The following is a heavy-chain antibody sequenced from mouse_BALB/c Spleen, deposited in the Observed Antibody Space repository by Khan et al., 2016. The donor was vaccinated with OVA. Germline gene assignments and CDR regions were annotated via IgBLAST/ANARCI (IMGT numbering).Heavy chain of an antibody. V-gene: IGHV2-2*02. CDR1: GFSLANYS. CDR3: ARRGYDYGRGALFAY. Sequence: QVQLKESGPGLVQPSQSLSITCTVSGFSLANYSVHWVRQSPGKGPEWLGVIWSAGSTDYNAAFISRLTISKDNSRSQVFFKVNSLQPNDTAIYYCARRGYDYGRGALFAYWGQGTLVTVSA. CDR2: IWSAGST. J-gene: IGHJ3*01. D-gene: IGHD2-4*01.